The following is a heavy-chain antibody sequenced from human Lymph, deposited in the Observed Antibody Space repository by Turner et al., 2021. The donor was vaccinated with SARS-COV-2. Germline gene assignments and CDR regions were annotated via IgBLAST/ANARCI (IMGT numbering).Heavy chain of an antibody. CDR3: ARGHGGNYYYGMDV. D-gene: IGHD2-15*01. CDR2: ISYDGSNE. J-gene: IGHJ6*02. V-gene: IGHV3-30*04. Sequence: QVQLVESGGGVVQPGRSLRLSCAASGFTFSTYVMHWVRQAPGKGLEWVALISYDGSNEYYADSVKGRFTISRDNSKNTVYLHMNSLRTEDTAMYYCARGHGGNYYYGMDVWGHGTTVTVSS. CDR1: GFTFSTYV.